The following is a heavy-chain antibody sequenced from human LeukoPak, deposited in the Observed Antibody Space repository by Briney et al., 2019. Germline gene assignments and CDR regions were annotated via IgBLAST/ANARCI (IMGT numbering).Heavy chain of an antibody. V-gene: IGHV4-4*07. Sequence: PSETLSLTCTVSGGSISSYYWSWIRQPAGKGLEWIGRIYTSGSTDYNPSLKSRVTMSVDTSKNQFSLKLSSVTAADTAVYYCARVSSNYYDSSGYYPFDYWGQGTVVTVSS. D-gene: IGHD3-22*01. J-gene: IGHJ4*02. CDR2: IYTSGST. CDR3: ARVSSNYYDSSGYYPFDY. CDR1: GGSISSYY.